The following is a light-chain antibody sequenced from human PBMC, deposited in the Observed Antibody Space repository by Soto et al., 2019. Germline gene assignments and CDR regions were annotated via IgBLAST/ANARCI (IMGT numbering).Light chain of an antibody. J-gene: IGKJ5*01. CDR1: QGISTL. CDR2: ESS. CDR3: QHFKSFPIT. Sequence: IQMTQSPSSLSASVGDRVTITCRASQGISTLLAWYQQKPGKAPKVLIYESSLLQSGVPSRFSGSGSGTDFTLTISSLQPEDFATYYCQHFKSFPITFGQGTRLEIK. V-gene: IGKV1-13*02.